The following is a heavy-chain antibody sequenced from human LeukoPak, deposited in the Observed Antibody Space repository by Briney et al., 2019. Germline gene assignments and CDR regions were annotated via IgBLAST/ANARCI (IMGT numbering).Heavy chain of an antibody. V-gene: IGHV3-48*02. CDR1: GFTFSTYN. Sequence: GGSLRPSCAASGFTFSTYNMNWVRQAPGKGLEWVSFISSGSRIIYYADSVKGRFTVSRDNAKNSLYLQMNSLRDEDTAVYYCARNPAGIGDYWGQGTLVTVSS. D-gene: IGHD1-26*01. CDR3: ARNPAGIGDY. J-gene: IGHJ4*02. CDR2: ISSGSRII.